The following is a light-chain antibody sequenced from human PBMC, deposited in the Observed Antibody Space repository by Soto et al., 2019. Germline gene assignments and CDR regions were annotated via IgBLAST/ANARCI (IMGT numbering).Light chain of an antibody. CDR2: AAS. CDR3: QQSYSTPWT. CDR1: QSISSY. V-gene: IGKV1-39*01. J-gene: IGKJ1*01. Sequence: DIQMPQSPSSLSASVEDRVTITCRASQSISSYLNWYQQKPGKAPKLLIYAASSLQSGVPSRFSGSGSGTDFTLTISSLQPEDFATYYCQQSYSTPWTFGQGTKVEIK.